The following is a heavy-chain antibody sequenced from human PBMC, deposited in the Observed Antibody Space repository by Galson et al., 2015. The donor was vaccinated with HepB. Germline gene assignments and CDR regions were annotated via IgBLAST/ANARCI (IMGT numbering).Heavy chain of an antibody. V-gene: IGHV4-59*04. D-gene: IGHD6-6*01. J-gene: IGHJ4*02. CDR2: IYYSGTT. Sequence: SETLSLTCTVSGGSISSYYWSWIRQPPGKGLEWIGSIYYSGTTYYNPSFRTRGTVSVDTSKNQFSLELSSVTAADTAVYYCVRQTIYSISSYEARWGQGTLVIVSS. CDR3: VRQTIYSISSYEAR. CDR1: GGSISSYY.